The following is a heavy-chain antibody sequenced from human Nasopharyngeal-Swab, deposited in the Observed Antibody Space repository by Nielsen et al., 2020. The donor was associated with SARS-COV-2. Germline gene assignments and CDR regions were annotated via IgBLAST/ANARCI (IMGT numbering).Heavy chain of an antibody. Sequence: SETLSLPFAVYGGSFSGYYWSWIRQPSGKGLEWIGEINHSGSTNYNPSLKSRVTISVDTSKNQFSLKLSSVTAADTAVYYCARGVTMVRGVIRKAGDYFDYWGQGTLVTVSS. V-gene: IGHV4-34*01. CDR3: ARGVTMVRGVIRKAGDYFDY. J-gene: IGHJ4*02. CDR2: INHSGST. D-gene: IGHD3-10*01. CDR1: GGSFSGYY.